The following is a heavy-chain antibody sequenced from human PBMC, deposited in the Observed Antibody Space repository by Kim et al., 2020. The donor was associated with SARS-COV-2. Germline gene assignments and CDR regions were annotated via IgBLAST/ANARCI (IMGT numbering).Heavy chain of an antibody. J-gene: IGHJ4*02. CDR3: AMNWNYDY. CDR2: ISFDGSYE. Sequence: GGSLRLSCVVSGFTFSRYAMHWVRQAPGKGLEWVAAISFDGSYEYYADSVKGRFTIYRDNSKNTLYVQMNSLRTDDTAVYYCAMNWNYDYWGQGTLVTVSS. D-gene: IGHD1-7*01. V-gene: IGHV3-30-3*01. CDR1: GFTFSRYA.